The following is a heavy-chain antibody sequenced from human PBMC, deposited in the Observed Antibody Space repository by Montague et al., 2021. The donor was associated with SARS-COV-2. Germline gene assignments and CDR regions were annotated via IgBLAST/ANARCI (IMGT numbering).Heavy chain of an antibody. J-gene: IGHJ4*02. CDR3: AHLIRYYDIFTGIPFDD. Sequence: VKPTQTLTLTCTFSGFSLSTPNVGVAWIRQSPGKALEWLAVIYSNGDKRYSPSLQRRLTITKDTSRNQVVLSLTNVDPLDTATYYCAHLIRYYDIFTGIPFDDWGQGTQVTVSS. CDR2: IYSNGDK. V-gene: IGHV2-5*01. D-gene: IGHD3-9*01. CDR1: GFSLSTPNVG.